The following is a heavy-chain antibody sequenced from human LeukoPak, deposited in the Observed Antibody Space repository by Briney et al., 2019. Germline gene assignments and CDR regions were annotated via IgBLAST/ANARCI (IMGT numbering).Heavy chain of an antibody. J-gene: IGHJ3*02. CDR3: ARTPDSSGTHDAFDI. CDR2: INPKNGAT. Sequence: ASVKVPCKASGYTFTGYYMHWVRQAPGQGLEWMGWINPKNGATKYAQKFQGRVAMTRDTSISTAYMELSSLRSEDTAVYYCARTPDSSGTHDAFDIWGQGTMVTVSS. CDR1: GYTFTGYY. V-gene: IGHV1-2*02. D-gene: IGHD6-19*01.